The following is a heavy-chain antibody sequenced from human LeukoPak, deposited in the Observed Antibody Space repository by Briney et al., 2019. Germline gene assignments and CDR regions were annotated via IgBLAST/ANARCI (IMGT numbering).Heavy chain of an antibody. D-gene: IGHD4-11*01. CDR1: GGTFSSYA. CDR2: IIPIFGTA. Sequence: EASVKVSCKASGGTFSSYAISWVRQAPGQGLEWMGGIIPIFGTANYAQKFQGRVTIIADESTSTAYMELSSLRSEDTAVYYCARDMAVTRNNWFDPWGQGTLVTVSS. V-gene: IGHV1-69*01. J-gene: IGHJ5*02. CDR3: ARDMAVTRNNWFDP.